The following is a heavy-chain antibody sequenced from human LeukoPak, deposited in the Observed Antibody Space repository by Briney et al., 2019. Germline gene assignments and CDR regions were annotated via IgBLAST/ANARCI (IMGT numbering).Heavy chain of an antibody. J-gene: IGHJ5*02. CDR2: IRGGAENT. Sequence: PGGSLRLSCAASRFTFSTYSMSWVRQAPGKGLEWVSAIRGGAENTYYADSVRGRFTISRDNYKDTLTLQMNSLRAEDTAIYYCAILSWDGRGTFSWGQGTLVTVSS. V-gene: IGHV3-23*01. D-gene: IGHD2/OR15-2a*01. CDR3: AILSWDGRGTFS. CDR1: RFTFSTYS.